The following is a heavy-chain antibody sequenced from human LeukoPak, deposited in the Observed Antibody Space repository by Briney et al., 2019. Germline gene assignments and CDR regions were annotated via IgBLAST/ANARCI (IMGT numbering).Heavy chain of an antibody. J-gene: IGHJ4*02. V-gene: IGHV3-23*01. D-gene: IGHD2-2*01. Sequence: GSLRLSCEASGFTFSIYAMSWVRPAPGEGLEWVSAISGNDAGTYYADSVKGRFTISRDNSKNTLYLQMTSLRAEDTAVYYCARLGDIVIVAASILEYWGQGTLVTVSS. CDR2: ISGNDAGT. CDR3: ARLGDIVIVAASILEY. CDR1: GFTFSIYA.